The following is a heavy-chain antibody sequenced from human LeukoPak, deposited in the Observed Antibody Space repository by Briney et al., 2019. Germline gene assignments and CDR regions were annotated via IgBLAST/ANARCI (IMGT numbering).Heavy chain of an antibody. CDR1: GFTFSSYG. V-gene: IGHV3-30*18. CDR2: ISYDGSNK. Sequence: PGRSLRLSCAASGFTFSSYGMHWVRQAPGKGLEWVAVISYDGSNKYYADSVKGRFTISRDNSKNTLYLQMNSLRAEDTAVYYCAKVLEWLTYYYYHGMDVWGQGTTVTVSS. J-gene: IGHJ6*02. D-gene: IGHD5-12*01. CDR3: AKVLEWLTYYYYHGMDV.